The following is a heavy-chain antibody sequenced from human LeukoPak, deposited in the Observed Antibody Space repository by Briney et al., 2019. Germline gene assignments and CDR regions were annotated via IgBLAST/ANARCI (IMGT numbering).Heavy chain of an antibody. CDR3: AGQYSSSWYDSPDQYNWFDP. CDR1: GGTFSSYA. D-gene: IGHD6-13*01. V-gene: IGHV1-69*04. CDR2: IIPILGIA. Sequence: SVKVSCKASGGTFSSYAISWVRQAPGQGLEWMGRIIPILGIANYAQKFQGRVTITADKSTSTAYMELSSLRSEDTAVYYCAGQYSSSWYDSPDQYNWFDPWGQGTLVTVSS. J-gene: IGHJ5*02.